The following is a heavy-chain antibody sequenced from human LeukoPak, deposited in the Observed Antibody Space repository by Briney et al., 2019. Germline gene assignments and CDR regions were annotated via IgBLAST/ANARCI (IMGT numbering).Heavy chain of an antibody. CDR2: INPNSGGT. Sequence: AASVKVSCKASGYTFTGYYMHWVRQAPGQGLEWMGWINPNSGGTNYAQKFRGRVTMTRDTSISTAYMELSRLRSDDTAVYYCARGPPYWSGYHRPYGMDVWGQGTTVTVSS. J-gene: IGHJ6*02. CDR1: GYTFTGYY. D-gene: IGHD3-3*01. V-gene: IGHV1-2*02. CDR3: ARGPPYWSGYHRPYGMDV.